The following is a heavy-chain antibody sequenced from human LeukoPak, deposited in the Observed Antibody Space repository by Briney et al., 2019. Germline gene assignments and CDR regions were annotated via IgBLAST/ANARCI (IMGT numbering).Heavy chain of an antibody. CDR3: ARGFVHCTSSSCFFYFDY. CDR1: GFIFTNYW. J-gene: IGHJ4*02. CDR2: IKYDESEE. Sequence: GGSLRLSCAASGFIFTNYWMSWVRQAPGKGLEWVANIKYDESEEYYVDSVKGRFTVSRDSAKNSLYLQMHSLRAEDSAVYYCARGFVHCTSSSCFFYFDYWGQGALVTVSS. D-gene: IGHD2-2*01. V-gene: IGHV3-7*04.